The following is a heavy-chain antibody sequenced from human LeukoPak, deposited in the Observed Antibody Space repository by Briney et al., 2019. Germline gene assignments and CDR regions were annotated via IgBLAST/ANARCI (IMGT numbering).Heavy chain of an antibody. Sequence: PSQTLSLTCTVSGGSISSGSYYWRWIRQPAGKGLEWIGRIYTSGSTNYNPSLKSRVTISVDTSKNQFSLKLSSVTAADTAVYYCARALRITIFGVVIGWFDPWGQGTVVTVSS. CDR1: GGSISSGSYY. D-gene: IGHD3-3*01. CDR2: IYTSGST. CDR3: ARALRITIFGVVIGWFDP. V-gene: IGHV4-61*02. J-gene: IGHJ5*02.